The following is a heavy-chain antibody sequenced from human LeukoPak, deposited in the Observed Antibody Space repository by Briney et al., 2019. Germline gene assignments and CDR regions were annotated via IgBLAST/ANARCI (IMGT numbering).Heavy chain of an antibody. CDR3: AKNYYDSSGYYYIIDY. CDR2: ISYDGSNK. J-gene: IGHJ4*02. CDR1: GFTFSSYG. Sequence: GGSLRLSCAASGFTFSSYGMHSVRQAPGKGLEWVAVISYDGSNKYYADSVKGRFTISRDNSKNTLYLQMNSLRAEDTAVYYCAKNYYDSSGYYYIIDYWGQGPLVTVSS. V-gene: IGHV3-30*18. D-gene: IGHD3-22*01.